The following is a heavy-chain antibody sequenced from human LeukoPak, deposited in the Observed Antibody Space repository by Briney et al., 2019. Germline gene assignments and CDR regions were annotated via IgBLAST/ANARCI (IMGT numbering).Heavy chain of an antibody. CDR2: ISAYNGNK. Sequence: ASVKVSCKASGYTFTSYGISWVRQAPGQGLEWMGWISAYNGNKNYAQKLQGRVTMTTDTSTSTAYMELRSLRSDDTAVYYCARDLWAYDYVWGSYRYSHDAFDIWGQGTMVTVSS. CDR1: GYTFTSYG. D-gene: IGHD3-16*02. CDR3: ARDLWAYDYVWGSYRYSHDAFDI. V-gene: IGHV1-18*04. J-gene: IGHJ3*02.